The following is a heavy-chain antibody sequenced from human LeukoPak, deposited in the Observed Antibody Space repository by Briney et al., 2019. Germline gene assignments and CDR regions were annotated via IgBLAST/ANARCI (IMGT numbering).Heavy chain of an antibody. D-gene: IGHD6-13*01. V-gene: IGHV4-39*07. J-gene: IGHJ2*01. CDR1: GGSISRTSYY. Sequence: PSETLSLTCTVSGGSISRTSYYWGWIRQPPGKGLEWIGNVYYSGSTYYHPSLKSRVTISLDMSKNQFSLKLSSVTAADTAVYYCARVYYSSSYDYWYFDLWGRGTLVTVSS. CDR3: ARVYYSSSYDYWYFDL. CDR2: VYYSGST.